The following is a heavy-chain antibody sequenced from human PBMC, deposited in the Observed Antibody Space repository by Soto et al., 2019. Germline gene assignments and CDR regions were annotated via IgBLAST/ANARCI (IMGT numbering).Heavy chain of an antibody. V-gene: IGHV1-18*04. CDR3: ATSYDSGFDP. Sequence: QLQLVQSGAEVERPGASVRVSCKAYGYPFSKYGISWIRQAPGQGLEWMGWIKTDNGDTNYAQKFQGRGTMTTDTSSNTAYMELRSLRSDDTAVYYCATSYDSGFDPWGQGTLVSVSA. CDR1: GYPFSKYG. CDR2: IKTDNGDT. D-gene: IGHD5-12*01. J-gene: IGHJ5*02.